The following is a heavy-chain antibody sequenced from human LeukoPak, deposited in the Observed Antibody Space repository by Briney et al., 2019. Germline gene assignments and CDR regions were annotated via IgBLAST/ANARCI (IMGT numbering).Heavy chain of an antibody. CDR3: ARDRAYGGNHIDY. Sequence: GGSLRLSCAASGFTFSSYSMNWVRQAPGKGLEWVSSISSSSSYIYYADSVKGRFTISRDNAKNSLYLQMNSLRAEDTALYYCARDRAYGGNHIDYWGQGTLVTVSS. CDR2: ISSSSSYI. V-gene: IGHV3-21*04. J-gene: IGHJ4*02. CDR1: GFTFSSYS. D-gene: IGHD4-23*01.